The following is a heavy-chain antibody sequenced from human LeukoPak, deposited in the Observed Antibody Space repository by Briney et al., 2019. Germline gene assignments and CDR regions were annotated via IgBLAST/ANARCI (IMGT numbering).Heavy chain of an antibody. V-gene: IGHV1-46*01. J-gene: IGHJ3*02. CDR2: NNPSGGST. CDR1: GYTFTSYY. Sequence: ASVKVSCKASGYTFTSYYMHWVRQAPGQGLEWMGINNPSGGSTSYAQKFQGRVTMTRDTSTSTVYMELSSLRSEDTAVYYCARVTDCSSTSCPGDDAFDIWGQGTMVTVSS. D-gene: IGHD2-2*01. CDR3: ARVTDCSSTSCPGDDAFDI.